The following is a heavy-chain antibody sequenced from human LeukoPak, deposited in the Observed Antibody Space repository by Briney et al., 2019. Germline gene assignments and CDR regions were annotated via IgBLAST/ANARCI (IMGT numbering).Heavy chain of an antibody. Sequence: PSETLSLTCTVSGGSISSHYWSWIRQPPGKGLEWIGYIYYNGSTNYNPSLKSRVTISVDTSKNQFSLKLSSVTAADTAVYYCARGDCSSTSCYLGSLYYYYMDVWGKGTTVTVSS. CDR2: IYYNGST. CDR3: ARGDCSSTSCYLGSLYYYYMDV. D-gene: IGHD2-2*01. CDR1: GGSISSHY. J-gene: IGHJ6*03. V-gene: IGHV4-59*11.